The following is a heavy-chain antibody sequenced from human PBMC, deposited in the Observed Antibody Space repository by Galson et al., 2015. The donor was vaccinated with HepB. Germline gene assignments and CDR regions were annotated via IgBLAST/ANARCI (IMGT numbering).Heavy chain of an antibody. D-gene: IGHD7-27*01. CDR3: ARELGMGWYFDL. V-gene: IGHV3-30-3*01. CDR1: GFTFSSYA. CDR2: ISYDGSNK. Sequence: SLRLSCAASGFTFSSYAMHWVRQAPGKGLEWVAVISYDGSNKYYADSVKGRFTISRDNSKNTLYLQMNSLRAEDTAVYYCARELGMGWYFDLWGRGTLVTVSS. J-gene: IGHJ2*01.